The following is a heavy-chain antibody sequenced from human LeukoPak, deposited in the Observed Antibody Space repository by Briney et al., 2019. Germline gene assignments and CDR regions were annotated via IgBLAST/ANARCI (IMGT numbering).Heavy chain of an antibody. V-gene: IGHV4-38-2*02. D-gene: IGHD6-19*01. J-gene: IGHJ3*02. Sequence: SETLSLTCTVSSYSISSGYYWGWIRPTPGKGLDWIGSIYHSGNIYYNPSLKSRVTISVDTSKNQFSLKLSSVTAADTAVYYCARDQGWLVTGPPFYAFDIWGQGTMVTVSS. CDR3: ARDQGWLVTGPPFYAFDI. CDR1: SYSISSGYY. CDR2: IYHSGNI.